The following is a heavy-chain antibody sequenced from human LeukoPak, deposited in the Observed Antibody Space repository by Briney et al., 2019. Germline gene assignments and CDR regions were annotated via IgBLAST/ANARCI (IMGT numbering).Heavy chain of an antibody. CDR3: GGYYYDSSGRRGVFDY. J-gene: IGHJ4*02. D-gene: IGHD3-22*01. Sequence: SETLSLTCAVYGGSVSGYYWSWIRQPPGKGLEWIGEINHSGSTNYNPSLKSRVTISVDTSKNQFSLQLSSVTAADTAVYYCGGYYYDSSGRRGVFDYWGQGTLVTVSS. CDR2: INHSGST. CDR1: GGSVSGYY. V-gene: IGHV4-34*01.